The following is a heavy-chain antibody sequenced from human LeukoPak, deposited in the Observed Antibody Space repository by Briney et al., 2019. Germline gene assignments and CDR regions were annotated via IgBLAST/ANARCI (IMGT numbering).Heavy chain of an antibody. CDR3: ARGTGYSSSWYFR. J-gene: IGHJ4*02. CDR2: INHSGST. Sequence: PSETLSLTCAVYGGSFSGYYWSWIRQPPGKGLEWIGEINHSGSTNYNPSLKSRVTISVDTSKNQFSLKLSSVTAADTAVYYCARGTGYSSSWYFRWGQGTLVTVSS. V-gene: IGHV4-34*01. CDR1: GGSFSGYY. D-gene: IGHD6-13*01.